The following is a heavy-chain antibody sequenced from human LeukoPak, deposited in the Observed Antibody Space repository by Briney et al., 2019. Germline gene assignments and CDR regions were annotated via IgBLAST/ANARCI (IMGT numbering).Heavy chain of an antibody. CDR3: ARPRASRTYPNDAFDI. V-gene: IGHV4-59*05. CDR2: IHYSGST. J-gene: IGHJ3*02. Sequence: PSETLSLTCTVSGGSISSYYWSWIRQPPGKGLEWIGSIHYSGSTYYNLSLKSRVTISVDTSKNQFSLKVKSVNAADTAVYYCARPRASRTYPNDAFDIWGQGTMVTVSS. D-gene: IGHD2-2*01. CDR1: GGSISSYY.